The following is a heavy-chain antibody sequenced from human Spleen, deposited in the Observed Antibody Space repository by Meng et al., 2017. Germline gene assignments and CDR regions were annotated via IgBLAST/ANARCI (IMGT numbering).Heavy chain of an antibody. Sequence: SETLSLTCTVSGGSISSYYWSWIRQPPGKGLEWIGYIYYSGSTNYNPSLKSRVTISVDTSKNQFSLKLSSVTAADTAVYYCARVNDYGDYEGSIDYWGQGTLVTVSS. D-gene: IGHD4-17*01. V-gene: IGHV4-59*01. J-gene: IGHJ4*02. CDR1: GGSISSYY. CDR2: IYYSGST. CDR3: ARVNDYGDYEGSIDY.